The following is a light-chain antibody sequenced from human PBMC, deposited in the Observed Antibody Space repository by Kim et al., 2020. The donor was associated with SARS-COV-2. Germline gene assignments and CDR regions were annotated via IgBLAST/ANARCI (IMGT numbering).Light chain of an antibody. CDR2: STS. V-gene: IGKV3-15*01. Sequence: EIVMTQSPATLSVSTGERATLSCRASQSVSSNLAWYQQKPGQAPRLLIYSTSTRATGIPARFSGSGSGTEFTLTISSLQSEDFAVYYCQQYNNWPYTFGQGTKLEI. J-gene: IGKJ2*01. CDR3: QQYNNWPYT. CDR1: QSVSSN.